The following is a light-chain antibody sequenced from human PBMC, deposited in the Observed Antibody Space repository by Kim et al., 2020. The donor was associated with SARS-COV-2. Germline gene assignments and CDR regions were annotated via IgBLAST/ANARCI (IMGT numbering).Light chain of an antibody. CDR1: KLGDKY. CDR2: QDS. V-gene: IGLV3-1*01. Sequence: SYELTQPPSVSVSPGQTASITCSGDKLGDKYACWYQQKPGQSPVLVIYQDSKRPSGIPERFSGSNSGNTATLNISGTQAMDEADYYCQAWDSSTWVFGGGTQLTVL. CDR3: QAWDSSTWV. J-gene: IGLJ3*02.